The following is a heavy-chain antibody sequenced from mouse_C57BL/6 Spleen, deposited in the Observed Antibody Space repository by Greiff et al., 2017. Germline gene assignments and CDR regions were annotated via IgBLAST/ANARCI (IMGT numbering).Heavy chain of an antibody. V-gene: IGHV6-6*01. CDR1: GFTFSDAW. J-gene: IGHJ1*03. CDR2: IRNKANNHAT. Sequence: EVKLVESGGGLVQPGGSMKLSCAASGFTFSDAWMDWVRQSPEKGLEWVAEIRNKANNHATYYAESVKGRFTISRDDSKSSVYLQMNSLRAEDTGIYYCTRPGTTVVAPHWYFDVWGTGTTVTVSS. CDR3: TRPGTTVVAPHWYFDV. D-gene: IGHD1-1*01.